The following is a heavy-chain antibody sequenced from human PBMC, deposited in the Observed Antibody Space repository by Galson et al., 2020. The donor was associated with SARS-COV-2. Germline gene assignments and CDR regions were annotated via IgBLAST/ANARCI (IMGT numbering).Heavy chain of an antibody. J-gene: IGHJ5*01. V-gene: IGHV4-4*02. CDR1: GDSISSRKW. CDR3: TRGDTRDTSGNWFDS. D-gene: IGHD3-3*01. Sequence: SETLSLTCAVSGDSISSRKWWSWVRQPPEKGLEWIGEIHHSGSTNYDPSLKSRVTISVDILNNHFSLELRTVTAADTAVYYCTRGDTRDTSGNWFDSWGQGTLVAVTS. CDR2: IHHSGST.